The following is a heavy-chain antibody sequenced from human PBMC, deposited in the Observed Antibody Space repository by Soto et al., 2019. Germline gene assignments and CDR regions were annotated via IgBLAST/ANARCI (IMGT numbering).Heavy chain of an antibody. CDR3: ASWMGYCTNGVCPGLYYYYGMDV. CDR2: IDPSDSYT. Sequence: GESLKISCKGSGYSFTSYWISWVRQMPGKGLEWMGRIDPSDSYTNYSPSFQGHVTISADKSISTAYLQWSSLKASDTAMYYCASWMGYCTNGVCPGLYYYYGMDVWGQGTTVTVS. D-gene: IGHD2-8*01. J-gene: IGHJ6*02. V-gene: IGHV5-10-1*01. CDR1: GYSFTSYW.